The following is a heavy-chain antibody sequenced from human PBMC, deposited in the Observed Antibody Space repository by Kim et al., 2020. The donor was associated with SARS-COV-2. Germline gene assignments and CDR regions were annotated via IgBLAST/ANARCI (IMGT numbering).Heavy chain of an antibody. J-gene: IGHJ4*02. D-gene: IGHD3-10*01. V-gene: IGHV3-53*01. CDR3: ASSLVGSGVYLFDY. Sequence: DSVKGRCTISTDNYKNTLYLQMNSLRAEDTAVYYCASSLVGSGVYLFDYWGQGTLVTVSS.